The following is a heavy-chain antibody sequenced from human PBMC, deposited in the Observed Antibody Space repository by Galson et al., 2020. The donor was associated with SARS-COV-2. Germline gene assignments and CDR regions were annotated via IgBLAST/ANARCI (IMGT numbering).Heavy chain of an antibody. J-gene: IGHJ6*02. CDR2: INGDGSSR. CDR1: GFTFSNYW. CDR3: ATQEVFEGGSGYDVADYGMDV. Sequence: GGSLRLSCAASGFTFSNYWMHWVRQAPGKGLVWVSRINGDGSSRTYADSVKGRFTISRDNAKNTLYLQRNSLRAEDTAVYYCATQEVFEGGSGYDVADYGMDVWGQGTTVAVCS. V-gene: IGHV3-74*01. D-gene: IGHD5-12*01.